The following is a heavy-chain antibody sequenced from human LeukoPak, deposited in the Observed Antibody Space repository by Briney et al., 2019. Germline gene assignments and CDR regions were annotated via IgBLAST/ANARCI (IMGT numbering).Heavy chain of an antibody. D-gene: IGHD6-6*01. CDR2: IWYDGSNK. V-gene: IGHV3-33*01. Sequence: GRSLRLSCAASGFTFSSYGMPWVRQAPGKGLEWVAVIWYDGSNKYYADSVKGRFTISRDNSKNTLYLQMNSLRAEDTAVYYCARDPHSSSFFDYWGQGTLVTVSS. CDR1: GFTFSSYG. CDR3: ARDPHSSSFFDY. J-gene: IGHJ4*02.